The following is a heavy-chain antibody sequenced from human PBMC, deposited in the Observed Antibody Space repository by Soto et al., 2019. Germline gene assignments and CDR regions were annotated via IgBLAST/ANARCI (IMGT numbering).Heavy chain of an antibody. CDR3: ARGRYGGYALYYYYYMDV. Sequence: GGSLRLSCAASGFTFSSYGMHWVRQAPGKGLEWVAVISYDGSNKYYADSVKGRFTISRDNSKNTLYLQMNSLRAEDTAVYYCARGRYGGYALYYYYYMDVWGKGTRVTVPS. CDR2: ISYDGSNK. CDR1: GFTFSSYG. V-gene: IGHV3-30*03. D-gene: IGHD5-12*01. J-gene: IGHJ6*03.